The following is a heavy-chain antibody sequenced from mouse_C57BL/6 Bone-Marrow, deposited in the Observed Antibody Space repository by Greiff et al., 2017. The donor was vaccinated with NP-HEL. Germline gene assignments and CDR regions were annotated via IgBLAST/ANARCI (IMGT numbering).Heavy chain of an antibody. D-gene: IGHD1-1*01. CDR1: GYTFTSYW. CDR3: ARGYGSSYGLWWFDV. J-gene: IGHJ1*03. Sequence: QVQLQQPGAELVRPGTSVKLSCKASGYTFTSYWMHWVKQRPGLGLEWIGVIDPSDSYTNYNQKFKGKATLTVDTSSSTAYMQLSSLTSEDSAVYYCARGYGSSYGLWWFDVWGTGTTVTVSS. CDR2: IDPSDSYT. V-gene: IGHV1-59*01.